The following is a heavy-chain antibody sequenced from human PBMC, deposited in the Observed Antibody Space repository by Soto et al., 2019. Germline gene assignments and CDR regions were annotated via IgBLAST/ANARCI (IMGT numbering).Heavy chain of an antibody. CDR3: AGDNYGNSSGSGAVDL. CDR1: GDSVSSAGYY. Sequence: QVQLQESGPGLVKPSETLSLTCALSGDSVSSAGYYWTWIRQPPGQGLEWIGYIYYRGSTNYNPSLNSRVTISVDTSKTTVSLKVRSVTAADPAVYDCAGDNYGNSSGSGAVDLWGQ. D-gene: IGHD3-10*01. CDR2: IYYRGST. J-gene: IGHJ3*01. V-gene: IGHV4-61*08.